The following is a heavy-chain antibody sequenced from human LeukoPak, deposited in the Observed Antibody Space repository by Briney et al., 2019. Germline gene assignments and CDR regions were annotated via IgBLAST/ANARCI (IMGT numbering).Heavy chain of an antibody. Sequence: SGPTLVKPTQTLTLPCTFSGFSVSTSCVGVAWIRQRPGMALEWLALIYRDDDKRYSPSLKSRLTITQDTSNNQVVLTMTNMDPVDTATYYCAHRLDYYGSGSYYNRFDPWGQGTLVTVST. CDR1: GFSVSTSCVG. CDR2: IYRDDDK. D-gene: IGHD3-10*01. CDR3: AHRLDYYGSGSYYNRFDP. V-gene: IGHV2-5*02. J-gene: IGHJ5*02.